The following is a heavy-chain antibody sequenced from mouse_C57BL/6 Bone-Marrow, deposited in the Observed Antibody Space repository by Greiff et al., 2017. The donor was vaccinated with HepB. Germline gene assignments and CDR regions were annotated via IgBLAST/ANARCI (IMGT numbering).Heavy chain of an antibody. CDR2: ISNGGGST. J-gene: IGHJ4*01. Sequence: DVMLVESGGGLVQPGGSLKLSCAASGFTFSDYYMYWVRQTPEKRLEWVAYISNGGGSTYYPDTVKGRFTLSRDNAKNTLYLQMSRLKSEDTAMYYCARVVGYYYAMDYWGQGTSVTVSS. CDR1: GFTFSDYY. V-gene: IGHV5-12*01. CDR3: ARVVGYYYAMDY.